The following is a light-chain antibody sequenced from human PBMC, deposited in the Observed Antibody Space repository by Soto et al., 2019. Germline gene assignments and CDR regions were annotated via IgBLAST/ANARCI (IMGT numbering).Light chain of an antibody. CDR2: EAT. Sequence: QSVLTQPASVSGSPGQSITISCTGISSDFGSSNLVSWHQQYPGEAPKLMIYEATKRPSGVSNRFSASKSGNTASLTISGLQAEDEADYYCCSYARSNTYVIFGGGTKLTVL. CDR1: SSDFGSSNL. V-gene: IGLV2-23*01. J-gene: IGLJ2*01. CDR3: CSYARSNTYVI.